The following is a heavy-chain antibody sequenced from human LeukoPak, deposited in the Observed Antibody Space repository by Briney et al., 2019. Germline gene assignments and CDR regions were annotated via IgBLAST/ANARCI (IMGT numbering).Heavy chain of an antibody. J-gene: IGHJ5*02. Sequence: SETLSLTCTVSGYSISSGYYWGWIRQPPGKGLEWIGSIYHSGSTYYNPSLKSRVTISVDTSKNQFSLKLSSVTAADTAVYYCAKEPPGIAAAGTFDPWGQGTLVTVSS. CDR3: AKEPPGIAAAGTFDP. CDR1: GYSISSGYY. D-gene: IGHD6-13*01. V-gene: IGHV4-38-2*02. CDR2: IYHSGST.